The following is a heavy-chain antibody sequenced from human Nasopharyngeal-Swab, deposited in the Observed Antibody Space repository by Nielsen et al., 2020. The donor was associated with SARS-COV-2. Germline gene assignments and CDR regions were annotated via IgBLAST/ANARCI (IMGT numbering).Heavy chain of an antibody. J-gene: IGHJ6*03. D-gene: IGHD5-18*01. CDR1: GFTFSTYE. V-gene: IGHV3-13*05. Sequence: GSLRLSCAASGFTFSTYEMHWVRQPTGKGLEWVSAIGTAGDPYYPGSVKGRFTISRDNAKNSLYLQMNSLRAGDTAVYYCARGGYSYGKYYYYYMDVWGKGTTVTVSS. CDR2: IGTAGDP. CDR3: ARGGYSYGKYYYYYMDV.